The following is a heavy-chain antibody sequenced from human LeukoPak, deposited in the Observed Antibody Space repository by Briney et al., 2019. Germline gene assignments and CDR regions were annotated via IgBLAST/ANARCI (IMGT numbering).Heavy chain of an antibody. CDR3: ARDNFWRCDN. Sequence: GGSLRLSCAASGFPFSTYWMAWVRQAPGKGLEWVANIKHDGSEKYYLDSVKGRFAISRDNARTSLYLQLNSLRVEDTAVYFCARDNFWRCDNWGQGTLVTVSS. CDR2: IKHDGSEK. V-gene: IGHV3-7*01. J-gene: IGHJ4*02. D-gene: IGHD3-3*01. CDR1: GFPFSTYW.